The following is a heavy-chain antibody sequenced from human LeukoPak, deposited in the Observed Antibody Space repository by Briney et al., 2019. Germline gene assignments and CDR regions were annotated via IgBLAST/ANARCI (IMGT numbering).Heavy chain of an antibody. Sequence: SVKVSCKASGGTFSNSAISWVRQAPGQGLEWMGQIIPIYGAANYAHRFQDRVTITSDESTSTASMELTSLRSEDTAMYYCAREGRLYDSGGYSVFAAFDIWGQGAMVTVSS. D-gene: IGHD3-22*01. CDR2: IIPIYGAA. J-gene: IGHJ3*02. CDR1: GGTFSNSA. V-gene: IGHV1-69*01. CDR3: AREGRLYDSGGYSVFAAFDI.